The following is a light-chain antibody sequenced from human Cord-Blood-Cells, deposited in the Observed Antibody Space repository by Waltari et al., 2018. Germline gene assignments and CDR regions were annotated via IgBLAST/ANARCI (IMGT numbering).Light chain of an antibody. CDR1: SSDVGGYNY. CDR3: CSYAVRYV. CDR2: DVS. J-gene: IGLJ1*01. Sequence: QSALTQPRSVSGSPGQSVTISCTGTSSDVGGYNYVSWYQQHPGKAPKLMIYDVSKRPSGVPDRFSGSKSGNTASLTISGLQAEDEADYYCCSYAVRYVFGTGTKVTVL. V-gene: IGLV2-11*01.